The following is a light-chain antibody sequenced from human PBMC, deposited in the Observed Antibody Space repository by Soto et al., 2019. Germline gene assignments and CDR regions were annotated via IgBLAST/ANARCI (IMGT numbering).Light chain of an antibody. CDR1: HSRLHIPGETF. V-gene: IGKV2D-29*02. CDR3: MQSTQLPPT. Sequence: DVGITHTPLSLSFAPVQPSSISCKSSHSRLHIPGETFLFWYLQKPGQSPQLLIYEVSTRVSGVTDRFSGSGSGTDFTLEISRVETDDVGIYYCMQSTQLPPTFGQGTRLEIK. CDR2: EVS. J-gene: IGKJ5*01.